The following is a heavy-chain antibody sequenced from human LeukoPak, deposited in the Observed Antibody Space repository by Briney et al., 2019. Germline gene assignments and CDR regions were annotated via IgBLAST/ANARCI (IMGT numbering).Heavy chain of an antibody. Sequence: PGGSLRLSCAASGFTFTSYWMHWVRQVPGKGLVWVSRIHSDGTSTNYADSVKGRFTISRDNAKNSLYLQMNSLRAEDTAVYYCARIMTTVTTVEYWGQGTLVTVSS. V-gene: IGHV3-74*01. D-gene: IGHD4-17*01. CDR3: ARIMTTVTTVEY. CDR2: IHSDGTST. CDR1: GFTFTSYW. J-gene: IGHJ4*02.